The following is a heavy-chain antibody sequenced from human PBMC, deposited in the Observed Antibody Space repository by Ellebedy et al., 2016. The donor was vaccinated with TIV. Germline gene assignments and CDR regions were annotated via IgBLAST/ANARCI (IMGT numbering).Heavy chain of an antibody. V-gene: IGHV1-3*01. CDR3: ALSPGGSGNYDY. CDR2: ITAGNGNT. Sequence: ASVKVSXXASGYTFTNFAIHWVRQAPGQSLEWMGWITAGNGNTRYSQKFQDRVTITRDTSASTAYLELSSLKSEDTAVYYCALSPGGSGNYDYWGQGTLVTVSS. J-gene: IGHJ4*02. CDR1: GYTFTNFA. D-gene: IGHD3-10*01.